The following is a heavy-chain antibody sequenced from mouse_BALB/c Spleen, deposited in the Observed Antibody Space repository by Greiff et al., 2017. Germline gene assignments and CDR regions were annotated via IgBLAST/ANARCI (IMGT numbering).Heavy chain of an antibody. Sequence: EVKLMESGPGLVKPSQSLSLTCSVTGYSITSGYYWNWIRQFPGNKLEWMGYISYDGSNNYNPSLKNRISITRDTSKNQFFLKLNSVTTEDTATYYCARFPDWYFDVWGAGTTVTVSS. J-gene: IGHJ1*01. CDR2: ISYDGSN. CDR3: ARFPDWYFDV. V-gene: IGHV3-6*02. CDR1: GYSITSGYY.